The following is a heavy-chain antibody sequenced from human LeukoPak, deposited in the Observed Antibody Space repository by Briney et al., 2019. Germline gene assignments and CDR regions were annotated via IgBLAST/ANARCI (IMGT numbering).Heavy chain of an antibody. D-gene: IGHD4-11*01. J-gene: IGHJ4*02. CDR2: INHSGST. Sequence: PSETLSLTCAVYGGSFSGYYWTWIRQPLGKGLEWIGEINHSGSTHYNPSLMGRVTISVDTSKNQFSLKLTSVTAADTALYYCVDSKYKDDCWGQGTLATVSS. V-gene: IGHV4-34*01. CDR1: GGSFSGYY. CDR3: VDSKYKDDC.